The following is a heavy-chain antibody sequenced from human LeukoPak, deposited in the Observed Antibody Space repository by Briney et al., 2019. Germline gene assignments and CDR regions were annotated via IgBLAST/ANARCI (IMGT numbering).Heavy chain of an antibody. V-gene: IGHV4-39*01. CDR3: ARHGRPHFDWLLRAFDP. CDR1: GGSISSSSYY. CDR2: IYYSGST. D-gene: IGHD3-9*01. Sequence: PSETLSLTCTVSGGSISSSSYYWGWIRQPPGKGLEWIGSIYYSGSTYYNPSLKSRVTISVDTSQNQFSLKLSSVTAANTALFYCARHGRPHFDWLLRAFDPWGQGTLVTVSS. J-gene: IGHJ5*02.